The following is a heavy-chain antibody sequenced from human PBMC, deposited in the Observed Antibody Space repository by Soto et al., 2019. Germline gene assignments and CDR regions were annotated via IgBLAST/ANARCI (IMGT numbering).Heavy chain of an antibody. Sequence: SETLSLTCTVSGCSITSSYWSWIRQPPGKGLEWIGYMLSGGSTTYNPSLRSRVTISRDTSKNHFSLRLTSVTVADTAVYYCARDRVLHGMDVWGQGTTVTVSS. CDR3: ARDRVLHGMDV. V-gene: IGHV4-59*01. CDR2: MLSGGST. J-gene: IGHJ6*02. D-gene: IGHD3-16*01. CDR1: GCSITSSY.